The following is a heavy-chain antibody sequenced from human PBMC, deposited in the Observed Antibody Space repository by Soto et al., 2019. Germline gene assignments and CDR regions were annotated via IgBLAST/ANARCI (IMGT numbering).Heavy chain of an antibody. CDR3: ATGRLKGNGEPGDY. J-gene: IGHJ4*02. D-gene: IGHD4-17*01. Sequence: EVQLLESGGGLVQPGGSLRLSCAASGFTFSSYAMSWVRQAPGKGLEWVSAISGSGGSTYYADSVKGRFTISRDNSKNTLYLQMNSLRAEDTAVYYCATGRLKGNGEPGDYWGQGTLVTVSS. CDR1: GFTFSSYA. CDR2: ISGSGGST. V-gene: IGHV3-23*01.